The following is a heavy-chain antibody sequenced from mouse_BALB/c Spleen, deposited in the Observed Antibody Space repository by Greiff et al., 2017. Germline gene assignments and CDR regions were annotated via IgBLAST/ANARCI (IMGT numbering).Heavy chain of an antibody. D-gene: IGHD1-2*01. CDR2: IWAGGST. J-gene: IGHJ3*01. Sequence: VMLVESGPGLVAPSQSLSITCTVSGFSLTSYGVHWVRQPPGKGLEWLGVIWAGGSTNYNSALMSRLSISKDNSKSQVFLKMNSLQTDDTAMYYCARAITTATSFAYWGQGTLVTVSA. CDR3: ARAITTATSFAY. V-gene: IGHV2-9*02. CDR1: GFSLTSYG.